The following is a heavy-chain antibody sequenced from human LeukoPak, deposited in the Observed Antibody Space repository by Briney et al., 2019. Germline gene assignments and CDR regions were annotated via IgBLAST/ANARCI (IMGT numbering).Heavy chain of an antibody. CDR3: AKDISSSLYYFDY. D-gene: IGHD6-13*01. Sequence: GGSLRLSCAASGFTFSSYAISWVRQAPGEGLEWVSAIGGSGGSTYYADSVKGRFTISRDSSKNTLYLQMNSLRAEDTAVYYCAKDISSSLYYFDYWGQGTLVTVSS. V-gene: IGHV3-23*01. CDR2: IGGSGGST. CDR1: GFTFSSYA. J-gene: IGHJ4*02.